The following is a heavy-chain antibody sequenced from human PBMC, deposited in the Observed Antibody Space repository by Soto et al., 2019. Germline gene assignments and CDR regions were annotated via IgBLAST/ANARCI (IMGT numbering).Heavy chain of an antibody. CDR2: ISSSSSTI. V-gene: IGHV3-48*01. Sequence: GGSLRLSCAASGFTFSSYSMNWIRQAPGKGLEWVSYISSSSSTIYYADSVKGRFTISRDNAKNSLYLQMNSLRAEDTAVYYCASLAYYYYYMDVWGKGTTVTVSS. J-gene: IGHJ6*03. CDR1: GFTFSSYS. CDR3: ASLAYYYYYMDV.